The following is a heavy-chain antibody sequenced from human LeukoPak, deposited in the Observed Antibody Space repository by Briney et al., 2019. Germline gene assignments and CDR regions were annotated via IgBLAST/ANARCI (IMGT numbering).Heavy chain of an antibody. V-gene: IGHV1-46*01. D-gene: IGHD3-22*01. CDR1: GYTFTNYY. Sequence: ASVKVSCKASGYTFTNYYVHWVRQAPGQGLEWMGIIKPSGGDTSYALKFQGRVTMTRDTSTSTAYMELSSLRSEDTAVYYCARDHFDSSGYYYLLGYFEHWGQGTLVTVSS. J-gene: IGHJ1*01. CDR3: ARDHFDSSGYYYLLGYFEH. CDR2: IKPSGGDT.